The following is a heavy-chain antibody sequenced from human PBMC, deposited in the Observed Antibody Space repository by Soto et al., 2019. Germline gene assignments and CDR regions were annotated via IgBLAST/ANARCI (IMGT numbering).Heavy chain of an antibody. CDR2: ISYDGSNK. D-gene: IGHD6-19*01. CDR1: GFTFSGYG. V-gene: IGHV3-30*18. J-gene: IGHJ6*01. CDR3: VKEGSSRWQYFYEMED. Sequence: GGSLRLSCAASGFTFSGYGMHWVRQAPGKGLEWVAVISYDGSNKYYADSVKCRFSISRDNSKNTLYLQMSSLRAEDTAVYYFVKEGSSRWQYFYEMEDWGQGASDTVSS.